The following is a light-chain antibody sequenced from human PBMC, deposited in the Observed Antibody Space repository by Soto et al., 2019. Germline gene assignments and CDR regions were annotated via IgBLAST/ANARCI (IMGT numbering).Light chain of an antibody. J-gene: IGKJ2*01. CDR1: QIIPSSH. V-gene: IGKV3-20*01. CDR3: QKYGTSPPDT. Sequence: EIVLTQSPGPLSLSPGERATLSCRASQIIPSSHLAWYQQRPGQAPRLLIYVASIRAAGVPDRFSGSGSGTDFTLTISRLEPEDFAVYYCQKYGTSPPDTFGQGTKLEIK. CDR2: VAS.